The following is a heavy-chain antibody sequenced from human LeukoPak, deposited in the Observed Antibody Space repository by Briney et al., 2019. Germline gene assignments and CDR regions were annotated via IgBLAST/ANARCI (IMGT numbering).Heavy chain of an antibody. CDR1: GFTFTAFT. J-gene: IGHJ3*02. D-gene: IGHD1-14*01. V-gene: IGHV3-21*06. CDR3: ARDRNFVAFDI. Sequence: PGGSLRLSCAASGFTFTAFTINWVRQAPGKGLEWVSSISRSSFIYFADSMKGRFTISRDNAKNSVYLQINSLRAEDTAVYYCARDRNFVAFDIWGQGTMVTVSS. CDR2: ISRSSFI.